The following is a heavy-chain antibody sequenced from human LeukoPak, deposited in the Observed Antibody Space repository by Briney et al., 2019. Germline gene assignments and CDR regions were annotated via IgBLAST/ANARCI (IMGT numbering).Heavy chain of an antibody. CDR1: GFTFSSYA. J-gene: IGHJ4*02. D-gene: IGHD3-22*01. CDR2: ISYDGSNK. Sequence: GGSLRLPCAASGFTFSSYAMHWVRQAPGKGLEWVAVISYDGSNKYYADSVKGRFTISRDNSKNTLYLQMNSLRAEDTAVYYCARGEDYYDSSGPNYWGQGTLVTVSS. V-gene: IGHV3-30-3*01. CDR3: ARGEDYYDSSGPNY.